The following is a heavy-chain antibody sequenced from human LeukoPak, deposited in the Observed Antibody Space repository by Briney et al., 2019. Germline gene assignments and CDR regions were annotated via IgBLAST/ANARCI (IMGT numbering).Heavy chain of an antibody. CDR2: IRGTGTTT. CDR3: AKGPLSKAYDILTGYLQYYYYGMDV. Sequence: PGGSLRLSCAASGFTFSDHAMSWVRQAPGKGLEWVSAIRGTGTTTFYAASVKGRFTISRDNSKNTADLQMNSLRAEDTAVYYCAKGPLSKAYDILTGYLQYYYYGMDVWGQGTTVTVSS. V-gene: IGHV3-23*01. J-gene: IGHJ6*02. CDR1: GFTFSDHA. D-gene: IGHD3-9*01.